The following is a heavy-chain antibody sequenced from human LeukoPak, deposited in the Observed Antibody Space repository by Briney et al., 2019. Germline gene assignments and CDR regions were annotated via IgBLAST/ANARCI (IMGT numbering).Heavy chain of an antibody. V-gene: IGHV3-23*01. D-gene: IGHD5-18*01. CDR2: ISGSGGST. J-gene: IGHJ6*03. Sequence: GGSLRLSCAASGFTFSSYAMSWVRQAPGKGLEWVSAISGSGGSTYYADSVKGRFTISRDNAKNSLYLQMNSLRAEDTAVYYCTRDSSQLRMDVWGKGTTVTVSS. CDR3: TRDSSQLRMDV. CDR1: GFTFSSYA.